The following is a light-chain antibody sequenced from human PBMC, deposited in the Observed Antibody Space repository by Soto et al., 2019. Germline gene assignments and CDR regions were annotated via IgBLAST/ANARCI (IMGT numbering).Light chain of an antibody. CDR2: EVS. J-gene: IGLJ3*02. CDR3: TSYAGSNNLV. CDR1: SSDIGGYNY. V-gene: IGLV2-8*01. Sequence: QSALTQPPSASGSPGQSVTISCTGTSSDIGGYNYFSWYQQHPGKAPKLIIYEVSKRPSGVPDRFSGSKSGNTASLTVSGLQAEDAADYCCTSYAGSNNLVFAGGTKLTV.